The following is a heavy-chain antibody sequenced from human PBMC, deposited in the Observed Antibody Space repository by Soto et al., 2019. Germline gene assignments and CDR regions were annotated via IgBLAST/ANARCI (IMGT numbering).Heavy chain of an antibody. V-gene: IGHV3-15*01. J-gene: IGHJ3*02. Sequence: KPGGSLRLSCAASGFTFSNAWMSWVRQAPGKGLEWVGRIKSKTDGGTTDYAAPVKGRFTISRDDSKNTLYLQMNSLKTEDTAVYYCTTDPTAAGPQPDAFDIWGQGTMVTVSS. CDR2: IKSKTDGGTT. CDR3: TTDPTAAGPQPDAFDI. CDR1: GFTFSNAW. D-gene: IGHD6-13*01.